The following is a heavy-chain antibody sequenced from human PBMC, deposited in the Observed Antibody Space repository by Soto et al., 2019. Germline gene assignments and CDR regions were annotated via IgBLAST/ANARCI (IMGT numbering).Heavy chain of an antibody. J-gene: IGHJ4*02. CDR2: ISYDGNDR. V-gene: IGHV3-30*03. Sequence: QVQLVESGGGVVQPGRSLTVSCAASGFTFSNYGMHWVRQPPGKGLEWVAVISYDGNDRHYTDSVKGRFTISRDNSKTALYLQMNSLRAEDTAVYYCAQNFDGSPFEYWGQGTFVTVSS. CDR3: AQNFDGSPFEY. CDR1: GFTFSNYG.